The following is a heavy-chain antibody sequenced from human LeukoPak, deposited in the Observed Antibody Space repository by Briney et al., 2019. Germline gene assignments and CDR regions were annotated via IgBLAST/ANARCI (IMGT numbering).Heavy chain of an antibody. D-gene: IGHD3-10*01. V-gene: IGHV1-69*13. Sequence: SVKVSCKASGYTFTSYDINWVRQATGQELEWMGGIIPIFGTANYAQKFQGSVTITADESTSTAYMELSSLRSEDTAVYYCARDHYYGSGSYWDAFDIWGQGTMVTVSS. CDR2: IIPIFGTA. CDR1: GYTFTSYD. J-gene: IGHJ3*02. CDR3: ARDHYYGSGSYWDAFDI.